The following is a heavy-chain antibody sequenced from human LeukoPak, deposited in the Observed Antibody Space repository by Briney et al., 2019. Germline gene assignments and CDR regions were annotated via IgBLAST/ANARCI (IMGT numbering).Heavy chain of an antibody. CDR1: GYTFTSYG. Sequence: ASVKVSCKASGYTFTSYGISWVRQAPGQGLEWMGWISAYNGNTNYAQKLQDRVTMTTDTSTSTAYMELRSLRSDDTAVYYCARDIVVVVAASENDFYYYYYGMDVWGQGTTVTVSS. CDR3: ARDIVVVVAASENDFYYYYYGMDV. CDR2: ISAYNGNT. V-gene: IGHV1-18*01. J-gene: IGHJ6*02. D-gene: IGHD2-15*01.